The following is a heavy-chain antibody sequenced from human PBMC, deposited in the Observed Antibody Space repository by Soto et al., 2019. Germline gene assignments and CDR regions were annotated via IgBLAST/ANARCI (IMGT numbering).Heavy chain of an antibody. CDR1: GGSISSGGYS. D-gene: IGHD3-22*01. CDR2: IYHSGST. J-gene: IGHJ3*02. V-gene: IGHV4-30-2*01. Sequence: QLQLQESGSGLVKPSQTLSLTCAVSGGSISSGGYSWIWIRQPPGKGLEWIGYIYHSGSTYYNPSLKSRVTISVDMYKNQFSLKLSSVTVADTAVYYCARHDSSGYDAFDIWGQGTMVTVSS. CDR3: ARHDSSGYDAFDI.